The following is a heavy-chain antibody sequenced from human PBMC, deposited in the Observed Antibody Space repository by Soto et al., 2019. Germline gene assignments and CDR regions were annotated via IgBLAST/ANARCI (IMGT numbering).Heavy chain of an antibody. CDR2: IGTAGDT. V-gene: IGHV3-13*01. J-gene: IGHJ2*01. CDR1: GFTFSSYD. CDR3: ARWIGSGSSPGLYWYFDL. D-gene: IGHD3-10*01. Sequence: GGSLRLSCTASGFTFSSYDMHWVRQATGKGLEWVSAIGTAGDTYYPGSVKGRFTISRENAKNSLYLQMNSLRAGDTAVYYCARWIGSGSSPGLYWYFDLWGRGTLVTVSS.